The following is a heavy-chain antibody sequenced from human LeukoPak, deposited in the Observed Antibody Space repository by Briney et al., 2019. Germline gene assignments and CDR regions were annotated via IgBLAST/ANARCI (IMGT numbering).Heavy chain of an antibody. D-gene: IGHD3-10*02. CDR1: GFTFSSYE. J-gene: IGHJ6*04. V-gene: IGHV3-48*03. CDR2: ISSSGSTI. Sequence: GGTLRLSCAASGFTFSSYEMNWVRQAPGKGLEWVSYISSSGSTIYYADSVKGRFTISRDNAKNSLYLHMNSLRAEDTAVYYCAELGITMIGGVWGKGTTVTISS. CDR3: AELGITMIGGV.